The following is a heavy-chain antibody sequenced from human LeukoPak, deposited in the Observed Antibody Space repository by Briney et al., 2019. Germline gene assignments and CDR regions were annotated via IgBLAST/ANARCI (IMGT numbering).Heavy chain of an antibody. J-gene: IGHJ4*02. Sequence: ASVKVSCKASGYTFTSYDISWVRQATGQGLEWMGWMNPNSGNTGYAQKFQGRVTMTRNTSISTAYMELSSLRSEDTAVYYCARRLKRGGWTWGYWGQGTLVTVSS. V-gene: IGHV1-8*01. CDR1: GYTFTSYD. CDR3: ARRLKRGGWTWGY. D-gene: IGHD6-19*01. CDR2: MNPNSGNT.